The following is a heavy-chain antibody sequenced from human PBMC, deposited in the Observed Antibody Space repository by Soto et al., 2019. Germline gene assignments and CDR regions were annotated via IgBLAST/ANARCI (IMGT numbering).Heavy chain of an antibody. V-gene: IGHV1-69*01. J-gene: IGHJ4*02. D-gene: IGHD1-26*01. Sequence: QVQLVQSGAEVKKPGSSVKVSCKASGGAFNNYIFDWVRQAPGQGLEWMGGIIPMFGTPKYAQTFQDRITISADVSPGTAYMELTSLRFDDPAIYYCARGRDQPPVGLYFDSWGEGTRVTVSS. CDR2: IIPMFGTP. CDR1: GGAFNNYI. CDR3: ARGRDQPPVGLYFDS.